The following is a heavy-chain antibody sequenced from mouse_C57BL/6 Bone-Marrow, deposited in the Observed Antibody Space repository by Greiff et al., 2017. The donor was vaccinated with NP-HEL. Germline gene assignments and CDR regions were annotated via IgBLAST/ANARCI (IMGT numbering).Heavy chain of an antibody. CDR2: IYPGDGDT. D-gene: IGHD1-1*01. J-gene: IGHJ1*03. CDR3: ARDYGSSHWYVDV. V-gene: IGHV1-80*01. CDR1: GYAFSSYW. Sequence: VQLQQSGAELVKPGASVKISCKASGYAFSSYWMNWVKQRPGKGLEWIGQIYPGDGDTNYNGKFKGKATLTADKSSSTAYMQLSSLTSEDSAVYFCARDYGSSHWYVDVGGTGTTVTVSS.